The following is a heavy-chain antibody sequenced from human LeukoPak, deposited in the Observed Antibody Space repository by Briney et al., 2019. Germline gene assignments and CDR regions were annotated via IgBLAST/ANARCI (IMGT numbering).Heavy chain of an antibody. CDR1: GFTFGDYA. V-gene: IGHV3-74*01. CDR3: ALILRISDFDY. D-gene: IGHD3-3*01. Sequence: GGSLRLSCTASGFTFGDYAMSWFRQAPGKGLVWVSRISPDGSSTSYADSVKGRFTISRDNAKNMLYLQMNSLRAEDTAVYYCALILRISDFDYWGQGTLVTVSS. CDR2: ISPDGSST. J-gene: IGHJ4*02.